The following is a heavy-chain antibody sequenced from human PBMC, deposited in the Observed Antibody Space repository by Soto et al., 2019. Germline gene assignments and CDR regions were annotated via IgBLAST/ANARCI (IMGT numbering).Heavy chain of an antibody. D-gene: IGHD2-2*01. V-gene: IGHV4-34*01. Sequence: LSLTCAVYGGSFSGYYWSWIRQPPGKGLEWIGEINHSGSTNYNPSLKSRVTISVDTSKSQFSLKLSSVTAADTAVYYCASKGYCSSTSCKTPIDYWGQGTLVTV. J-gene: IGHJ4*02. CDR2: INHSGST. CDR1: GGSFSGYY. CDR3: ASKGYCSSTSCKTPIDY.